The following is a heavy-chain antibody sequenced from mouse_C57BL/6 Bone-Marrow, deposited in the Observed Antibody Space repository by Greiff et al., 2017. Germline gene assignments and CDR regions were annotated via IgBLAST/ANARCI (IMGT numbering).Heavy chain of an antibody. CDR3: ARPITTVVATDWYFEV. J-gene: IGHJ1*03. Sequence: VQLQQSGAELVKPGASVKLSCTASGFNIKDYYMHWVKQRTEQGLEWIGRIDPEDGENKYAPKFQGKATITADTSSNTAYLQLSSLTSEDTAVYYCARPITTVVATDWYFEVWGTGTTVTVSS. D-gene: IGHD1-1*01. V-gene: IGHV14-2*01. CDR1: GFNIKDYY. CDR2: IDPEDGEN.